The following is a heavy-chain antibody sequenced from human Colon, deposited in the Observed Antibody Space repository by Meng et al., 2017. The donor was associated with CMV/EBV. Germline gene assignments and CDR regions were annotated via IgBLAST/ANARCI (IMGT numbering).Heavy chain of an antibody. CDR2: IKPNSGGT. V-gene: IGHV1-2*02. J-gene: IGHJ3*02. CDR3: ARRQWDLRTALDI. Sequence: ASVQVTCKASGYSFTSYYIHWVRQAPGQGLEWMGSIKPNSGGTKYAQKFQGRVTLTRDTSISTVYIELSSLKTDDTAVYYCARRQWDLRTALDIWGQGTEVTVSS. CDR1: GYSFTSYY. D-gene: IGHD1-26*01.